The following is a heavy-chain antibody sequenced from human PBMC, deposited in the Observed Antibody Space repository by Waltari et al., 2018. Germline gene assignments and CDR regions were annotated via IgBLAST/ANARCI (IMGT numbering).Heavy chain of an antibody. Sequence: EVQLVQSGAEVKKPGESLKISCKGSGYSFTSYWIGWVRQMPGKGLEWVGIIYPGDAVTRYSPSFQGQVTISADKSISTAYLQWSSLKASDTAMYYCARTYYYDSSGYYSFDPWGQGTLVTVSS. CDR3: ARTYYYDSSGYYSFDP. D-gene: IGHD3-22*01. CDR1: GYSFTSYW. CDR2: IYPGDAVT. V-gene: IGHV5-51*01. J-gene: IGHJ5*02.